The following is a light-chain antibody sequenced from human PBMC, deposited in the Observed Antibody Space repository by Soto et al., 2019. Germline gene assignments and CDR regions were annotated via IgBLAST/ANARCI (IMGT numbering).Light chain of an antibody. J-gene: IGLJ2*01. CDR2: EVS. CDR1: SSDVAGYNY. V-gene: IGLV2-8*01. Sequence: QSVLTQPASVSGSPGQSITISCTGTSSDVAGYNYVSWYQQHPGTAPKLMIYEVSKRPSGVPDRFSGSKSGNTASLTVSGLQAEDEADYYCSSFVGSPVVFGGGTKLTVL. CDR3: SSFVGSPVV.